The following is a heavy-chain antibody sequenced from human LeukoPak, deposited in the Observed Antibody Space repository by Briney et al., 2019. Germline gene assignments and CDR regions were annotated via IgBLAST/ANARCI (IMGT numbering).Heavy chain of an antibody. CDR1: GFTVSSNY. Sequence: QTGGSLRLSCAASGFTVSSNYMSWVRQAPGKGLEWVSVIYSGGSTYYADSVKGRFTISRDNSKHTLYLQMNSLRVEDTAVYYCARRGESTNYGDYRFDSWGQGTLVIVSS. D-gene: IGHD4-17*01. CDR2: IYSGGST. V-gene: IGHV3-53*01. J-gene: IGHJ4*02. CDR3: ARRGESTNYGDYRFDS.